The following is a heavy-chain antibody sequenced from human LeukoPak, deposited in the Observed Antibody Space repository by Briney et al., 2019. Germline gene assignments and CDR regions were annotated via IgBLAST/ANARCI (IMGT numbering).Heavy chain of an antibody. CDR1: GYTFTSYA. Sequence: ASVKVSRKASGYTFTSYAMNWVRQAPGQGLEWMGWINTNTGNPTYAQGFTGRFVFSLDTSVSTAYLQISSLKAEDTAVYYCARAFLVSYYYDSSGYPVDYWGQGTLVTVSS. D-gene: IGHD3-22*01. V-gene: IGHV7-4-1*02. J-gene: IGHJ4*02. CDR3: ARAFLVSYYYDSSGYPVDY. CDR2: INTNTGNP.